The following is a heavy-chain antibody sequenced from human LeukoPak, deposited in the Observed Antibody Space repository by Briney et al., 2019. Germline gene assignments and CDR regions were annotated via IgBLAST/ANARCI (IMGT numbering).Heavy chain of an antibody. CDR3: ANVYNTSQWLAPGDY. J-gene: IGHJ4*02. CDR2: IFYSGST. CDR1: GGSISSHY. V-gene: IGHV4-59*11. D-gene: IGHD6-19*01. Sequence: SETLSLTCSVSGGSISSHYLSWIRQPPGKGLEWLGYIFYSGSTTYNPSLRSRVTISVAPSKTQYSLQLSSVPAADTAISCCANVYNTSQWLAPGDYWGEGTLVTVSS.